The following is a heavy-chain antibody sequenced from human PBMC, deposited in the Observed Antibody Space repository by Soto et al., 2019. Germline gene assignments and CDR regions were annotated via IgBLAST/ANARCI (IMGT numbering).Heavy chain of an antibody. J-gene: IGHJ4*02. Sequence: ASVKVSCKASGYTFTSYGISWVRQAPGQGLEWMGWISAYNGNTNYAQKLQGRVTMTTDTSTSTAYMELRSLRSDDTAVYYCARVGKGDYSLVRNPPSFDYWGQGTLVTVSS. CDR2: ISAYNGNT. CDR3: ARVGKGDYSLVRNPPSFDY. D-gene: IGHD2-8*01. V-gene: IGHV1-18*01. CDR1: GYTFTSYG.